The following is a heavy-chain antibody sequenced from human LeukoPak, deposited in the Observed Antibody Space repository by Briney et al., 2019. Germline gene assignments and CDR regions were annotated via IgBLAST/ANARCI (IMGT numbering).Heavy chain of an antibody. CDR1: GFTLSSYS. Sequence: GGSLRLSCAASGFTLSSYSMNWVRQAPGKGLEWVSSISSSSSYIYYADSVKGRFTISRDNAKNSLYLQMNSLRAEDTAVYYCARQLSGGYLDYWGQGTLVTVSS. D-gene: IGHD6-6*01. J-gene: IGHJ4*02. CDR2: ISSSSSYI. V-gene: IGHV3-21*01. CDR3: ARQLSGGYLDY.